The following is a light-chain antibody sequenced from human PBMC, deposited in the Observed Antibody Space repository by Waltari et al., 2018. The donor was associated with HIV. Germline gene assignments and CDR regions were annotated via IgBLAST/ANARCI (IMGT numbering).Light chain of an antibody. Sequence: VMTQSPLSLPVTLGQPASISCRSSQSLVYSDGKTYLNWFQQRPGQSPRRLIYKVSNRDSGVPDRFSGSGSGTDFTLKISRVEAEDVGVFYCMQGSHWPLTFGQGTKLEIK. J-gene: IGKJ2*01. CDR3: MQGSHWPLT. CDR2: KVS. CDR1: QSLVYSDGKTY. V-gene: IGKV2-30*01.